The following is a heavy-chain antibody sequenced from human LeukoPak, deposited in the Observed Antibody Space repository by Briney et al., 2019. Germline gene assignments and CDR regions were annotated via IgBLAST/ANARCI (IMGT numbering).Heavy chain of an antibody. V-gene: IGHV3-23*01. D-gene: IGHD3-10*01. CDR2: ISDSGSST. J-gene: IGHJ6*02. CDR1: GFTFSNYA. CDR3: AKVPYSDYGSGRPPFMDV. Sequence: GGSLRLSCAASGFTFSNYAMSWVGQAPGKGLERVSIISDSGSSTYYADSVKGRFTISRDNSKNTLYLQMSSLRAEDTAIHYCAKVPYSDYGSGRPPFMDVWGQGTTVAVSS.